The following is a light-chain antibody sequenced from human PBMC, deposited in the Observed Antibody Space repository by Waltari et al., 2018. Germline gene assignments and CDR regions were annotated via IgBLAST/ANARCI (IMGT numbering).Light chain of an antibody. CDR3: QTWGDGTVV. CDR1: SGHSSYA. V-gene: IGLV4-69*01. CDR2: LNSDGRH. J-gene: IGLJ2*01. Sequence: QLVLTQSPSASASLGASVKLTCTLSSGHSSYAIAWHPQQPEKGPRYLMKLNSDGRHKKGDGIPDRFSGSSSGAERYLTISSLQSEDEADYYCQTWGDGTVVFGGGTKLTVL.